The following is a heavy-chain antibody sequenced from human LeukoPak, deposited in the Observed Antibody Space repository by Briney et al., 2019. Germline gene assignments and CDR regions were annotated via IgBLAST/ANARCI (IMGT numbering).Heavy chain of an antibody. CDR3: ARDYRYYGSSGYYPY. V-gene: IGHV1-2*02. D-gene: IGHD3-22*01. CDR2: INPNSGGT. J-gene: IGHJ4*02. Sequence: ASVKVSCKASGYTLTGYYLHWVRQAPGQGLEWMGWINPNSGGTNYAQKFQGRVTMTRDTSISTVYMELSRLRSDDTAVYYCARDYRYYGSSGYYPYWGQGILVTASS. CDR1: GYTLTGYY.